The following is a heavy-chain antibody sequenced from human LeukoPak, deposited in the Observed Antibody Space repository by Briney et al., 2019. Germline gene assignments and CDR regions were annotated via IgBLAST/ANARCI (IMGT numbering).Heavy chain of an antibody. V-gene: IGHV3-15*01. Sequence: KSKTDGGTTDYAAPVKGRFTISRDDSKNTLYLQMNSLRTEDTATYYCAKHSGLYYFDYWGQGTLVTVSS. D-gene: IGHD3-10*01. CDR2: KSKTDGGTT. CDR3: AKHSGLYYFDY. J-gene: IGHJ4*02.